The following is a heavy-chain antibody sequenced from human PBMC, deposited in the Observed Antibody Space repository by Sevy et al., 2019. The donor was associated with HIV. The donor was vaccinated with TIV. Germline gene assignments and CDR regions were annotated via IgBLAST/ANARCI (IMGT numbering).Heavy chain of an antibody. D-gene: IGHD5-18*01. CDR1: GFTFGSYT. Sequence: GGSLRLSCAASGFTFGSYTLHWVRQAPGKGLEWVALISQTYDGSKKYYIDSVQGRFTISIHNSKITLYLQMDSMRPEDTAVYYCGRDNIGYFFFDYWGQGTLVTVSS. CDR3: GRDNIGYFFFDY. V-gene: IGHV3-30-3*01. CDR2: ISQTYDGSKK. J-gene: IGHJ4*02.